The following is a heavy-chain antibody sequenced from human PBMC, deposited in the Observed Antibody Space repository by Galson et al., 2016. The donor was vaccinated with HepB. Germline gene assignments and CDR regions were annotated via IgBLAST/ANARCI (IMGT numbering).Heavy chain of an antibody. J-gene: IGHJ3*02. CDR3: AGLAGDQVDAFDI. Sequence: QSGAEVKKPGESLRISCQGSGYSFIRHWIGWVRQMPGKGLEWMGIIYLDDSDIRYSPSFQGQVTISADRSLNTAYLQWSSLQASDTAMYYCAGLAGDQVDAFDIWGQGTMVTVSS. D-gene: IGHD1-14*01. V-gene: IGHV5-51*03. CDR1: GYSFIRHW. CDR2: IYLDDSDI.